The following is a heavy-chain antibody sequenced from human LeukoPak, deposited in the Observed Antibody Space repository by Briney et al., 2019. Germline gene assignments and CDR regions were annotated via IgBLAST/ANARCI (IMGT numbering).Heavy chain of an antibody. V-gene: IGHV1-18*01. CDR3: ARDVELSRISTWSFDY. CDR1: GFTFIRYG. D-gene: IGHD6-13*01. Sequence: ASVKVSCKASGFTFIRYGICWVRQAPGQGLEWMGWISGYNGNTNYAQKFRGRVTMTTDTSTSTAYMELRSLTSDDTAVYYCARDVELSRISTWSFDYWGQGTLVTVSS. CDR2: ISGYNGNT. J-gene: IGHJ4*02.